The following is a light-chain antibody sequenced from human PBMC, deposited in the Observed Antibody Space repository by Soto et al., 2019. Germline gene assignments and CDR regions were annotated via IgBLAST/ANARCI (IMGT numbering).Light chain of an antibody. CDR1: QSVGSS. CDR2: DVS. CDR3: QQYNNWPPIT. V-gene: IGKV3-11*01. Sequence: EIVLTQSPATLSLSPGERASLSCRASQSVGSSLAWYQHKPGQAPRLLIYDVSNRATGIPARFSGSGSGTDFTLTISSLEPEDFAVYYCQQYNNWPPITFGQGTRLEIK. J-gene: IGKJ5*01.